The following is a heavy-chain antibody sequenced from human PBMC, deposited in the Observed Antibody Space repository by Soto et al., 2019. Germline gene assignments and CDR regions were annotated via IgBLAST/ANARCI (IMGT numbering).Heavy chain of an antibody. CDR1: GGTFSSYA. CDR2: IIPISGTA. CDR3: ARSQGSSTSFEIYYYYYYGMDV. Sequence: QVQLVQSGAEVKKPGSSVKVSCKASGGTFSSYAISWVRQAPGQGLEWMGGIIPISGTANYAQKFQGRVTITADESTGTAYMVLSSLRSEDTAVYYWARSQGSSTSFEIYYYYYYGMDVWGQGTTVTVSS. D-gene: IGHD2-2*01. V-gene: IGHV1-69*01. J-gene: IGHJ6*02.